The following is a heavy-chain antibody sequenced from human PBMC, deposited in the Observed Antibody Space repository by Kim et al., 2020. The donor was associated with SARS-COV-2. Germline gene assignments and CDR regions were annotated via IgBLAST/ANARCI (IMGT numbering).Heavy chain of an antibody. CDR3: AKELYGKSWYEN. V-gene: IGHV3-30*18. J-gene: IGHJ4*02. CDR2: ISYDGTNK. CDR1: GFTFSTYG. D-gene: IGHD6-13*01. Sequence: GGSLRLSCAASGFTFSTYGMHWVRQAPGKGLEWVAVISYDGTNKYYADSVKGRFTISRDNSKNTLYLQMNNLRVEDTAVYYCAKELYGKSWYENWGQGTL.